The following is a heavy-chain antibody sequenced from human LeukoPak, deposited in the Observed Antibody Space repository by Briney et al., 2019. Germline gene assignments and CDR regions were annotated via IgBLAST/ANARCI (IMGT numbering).Heavy chain of an antibody. J-gene: IGHJ6*03. CDR3: AGYDFSSAEHRYYMDV. CDR2: IYTSGST. V-gene: IGHV4-4*09. Sequence: SETLSLTCTVSGGSISSYYWSWIRQPPGKGLEWIGYIYTSGSTNYNPSLKSRVTISVDTSKNQFSLKLSSVTAADTAVYYCAGYDFSSAEHRYYMDVWGKGTTVTVSS. D-gene: IGHD3-3*01. CDR1: GGSISSYY.